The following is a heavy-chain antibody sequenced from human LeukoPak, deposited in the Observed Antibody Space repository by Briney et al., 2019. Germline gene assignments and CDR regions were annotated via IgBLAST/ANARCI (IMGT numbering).Heavy chain of an antibody. D-gene: IGHD6-13*01. J-gene: IGHJ4*02. CDR1: GFTFSGSA. CDR2: IRSKANSYAT. Sequence: GGSLRLSCAASGFTFSGSATHWVRQASGKGLEWVGRIRSKANSYATAYAASVKGRFTISRDDSKNTAYLQMNSLKTEDTAVYYCTRTGYSSSWPFDYWGQGTLVTVSS. CDR3: TRTGYSSSWPFDY. V-gene: IGHV3-73*01.